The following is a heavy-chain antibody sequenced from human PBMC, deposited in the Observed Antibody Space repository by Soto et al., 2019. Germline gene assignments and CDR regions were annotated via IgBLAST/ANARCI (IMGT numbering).Heavy chain of an antibody. J-gene: IGHJ3*02. D-gene: IGHD4-17*01. CDR3: TTMADYGDYHDAFDI. CDR2: IKSKTDGGTT. Sequence: GGSLRLSCAASGFTFSNAWMSWVRQAPGKGLEWVGRIKSKTDGGTTDYAAPVKGRFTISRDDSKNTLYLQMNSLKTEDTAVYYCTTMADYGDYHDAFDIWGQGTMVTVSS. V-gene: IGHV3-15*01. CDR1: GFTFSNAW.